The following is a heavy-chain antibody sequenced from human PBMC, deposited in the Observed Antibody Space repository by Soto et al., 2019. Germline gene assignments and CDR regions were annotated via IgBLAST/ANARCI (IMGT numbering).Heavy chain of an antibody. CDR2: IYYSGST. V-gene: IGHV4-61*01. CDR1: GGSVSSGSYY. D-gene: IGHD1-26*01. Sequence: SETLSLTCTVSGGSVSSGSYYWSWIRQPPGKGLEWIGYIYYSGSTNYNPSLKSRVTISVDTSKNQFSLKLSSVTAADTAVYYRARESGSYNNWFDPWGQGTLVTVS. CDR3: ARESGSYNNWFDP. J-gene: IGHJ5*02.